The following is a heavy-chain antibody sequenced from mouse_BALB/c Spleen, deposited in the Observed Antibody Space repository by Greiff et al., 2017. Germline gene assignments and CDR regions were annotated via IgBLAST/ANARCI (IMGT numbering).Heavy chain of an antibody. V-gene: IGHV3-6*02. Sequence: EVQVVESGPGLVKPSQSLSLTCSVTGYSITSGYYWNWIRQFPGNKLEWMGYISYDGSNNYNPSLKNRISITRDTSKNQFFLKLNSVTTEDTATYYCAREGILTMITTDYAMDYWGQGTSVTVSS. J-gene: IGHJ4*01. CDR2: ISYDGSN. D-gene: IGHD2-4*01. CDR1: GYSITSGYY. CDR3: AREGILTMITTDYAMDY.